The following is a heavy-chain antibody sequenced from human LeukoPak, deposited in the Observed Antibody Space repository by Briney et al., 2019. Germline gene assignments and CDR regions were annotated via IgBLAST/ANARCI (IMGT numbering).Heavy chain of an antibody. D-gene: IGHD5-18*01. V-gene: IGHV3-30*04. CDR3: ARDRGYSYIDY. CDR2: ISYDGSNK. J-gene: IGHJ4*02. Sequence: PGGSLRLSCAASGFPFSNYPMYWVRQAPGKGLEWVATISYDGSNKYHADSVKGRFTISRDDSKNTLSLQMNSLRAEDTAVYYCARDRGYSYIDYWGQGTLVTVSS. CDR1: GFPFSNYP.